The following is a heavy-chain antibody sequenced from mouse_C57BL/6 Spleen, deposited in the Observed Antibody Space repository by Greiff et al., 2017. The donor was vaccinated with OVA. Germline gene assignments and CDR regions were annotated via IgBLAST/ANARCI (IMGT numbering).Heavy chain of an antibody. V-gene: IGHV14-4*01. CDR2: IDPENGDT. CDR3: TTERTTVVAEDFDY. D-gene: IGHD1-1*01. Sequence: EVKLQQSGAELVRPGASVKLSCTASGFNIKDDYMHWVKQRPEQGLEWIGWIDPENGDTEYASKFQGKATITADTSSNTAYLQLSSLTSEDTAVYYCTTERTTVVAEDFDYWGQGTTLTVSS. CDR1: GFNIKDDY. J-gene: IGHJ2*01.